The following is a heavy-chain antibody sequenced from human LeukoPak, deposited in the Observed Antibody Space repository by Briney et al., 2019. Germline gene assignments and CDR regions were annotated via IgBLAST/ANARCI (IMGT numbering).Heavy chain of an antibody. CDR2: ISYDGSNK. J-gene: IGHJ4*02. D-gene: IGHD6-13*01. Sequence: GGSLRLSCAASGFTFSSYAMHWVRQAPGKGLEWVAVISYDGSNKNYADSVKGRFTISRDNSKNTLYLQMNSLRAEDTAVYYCARDGVAAAGSVFDYWGQGTLVTVSS. CDR1: GFTFSSYA. V-gene: IGHV3-30-3*01. CDR3: ARDGVAAAGSVFDY.